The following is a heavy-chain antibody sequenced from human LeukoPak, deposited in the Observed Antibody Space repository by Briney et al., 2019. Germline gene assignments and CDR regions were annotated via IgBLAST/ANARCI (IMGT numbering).Heavy chain of an antibody. Sequence: ASVKVSCKASGYTFTDYSMHWVRQAPGQGLEWMGWINPETGGTNYAQKFQGRVTMTSDTSITTAYLELSSLRSDDTAVYFCAIRYYYDSSGYGVGEYYFDYWGQGTLVTVSS. V-gene: IGHV1-2*02. CDR3: AIRYYYDSSGYGVGEYYFDY. J-gene: IGHJ4*02. CDR2: INPETGGT. D-gene: IGHD3-22*01. CDR1: GYTFTDYS.